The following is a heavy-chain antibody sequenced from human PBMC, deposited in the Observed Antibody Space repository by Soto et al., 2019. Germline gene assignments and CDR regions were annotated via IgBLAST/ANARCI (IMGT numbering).Heavy chain of an antibody. V-gene: IGHV4-34*01. CDR1: GGSFSGYY. J-gene: IGHJ6*02. CDR3: ARWGGDEGSDYYYGMDV. CDR2: INHSGST. D-gene: IGHD2-21*02. Sequence: QVQLQQWGAGLLKPSETLSLTCAVYGGSFSGYYWSWIRQPPGKGLEWIGEINHSGSTNYNPSLKSRVTISVDTSKNQFSLKLSSVTAADTAVYYCARWGGDEGSDYYYGMDVWGQGTTVTVSS.